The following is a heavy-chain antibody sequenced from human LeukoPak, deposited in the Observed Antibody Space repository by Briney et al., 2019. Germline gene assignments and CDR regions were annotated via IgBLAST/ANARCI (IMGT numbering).Heavy chain of an antibody. D-gene: IGHD5-18*01. CDR3: ATIGYSYELDY. V-gene: IGHV4-4*02. CDR1: GGSISSSNW. CDR2: IYHSGST. J-gene: IGHJ4*02. Sequence: SETLSLTCAVSGGSISSSNWWSWVRQPPGKGLEWIGEIYHSGSTNYNPSLKSRVTISVDTSKNQFSLKLRSVTAADTSVYYCATIGYSYELDYWGQGTLVTVSS.